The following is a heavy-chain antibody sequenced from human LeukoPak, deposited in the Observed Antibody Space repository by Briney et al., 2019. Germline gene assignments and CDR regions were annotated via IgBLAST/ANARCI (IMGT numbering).Heavy chain of an antibody. CDR1: GFTFGDYA. Sequence: GRSLRLSCTASGFTFGDYAMNWVRQAPGKGLESVGFIRSKKYGGTAEYAESVKGRFTISRDDSKNTVYLQMNSLKTEDTAIYYCATGGYYFDYWGQGTLVTVSS. CDR2: IRSKKYGGTA. J-gene: IGHJ4*02. CDR3: ATGGYYFDY. V-gene: IGHV3-49*04. D-gene: IGHD2-15*01.